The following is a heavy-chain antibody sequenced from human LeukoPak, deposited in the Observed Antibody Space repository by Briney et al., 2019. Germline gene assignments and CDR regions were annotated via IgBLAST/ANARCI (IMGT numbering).Heavy chain of an antibody. CDR1: GFTFSSYA. D-gene: IGHD3-10*01. J-gene: IGHJ6*03. CDR2: ISGSGGST. Sequence: GGSLRLSCAASGFTFSSYAMSWVRQAPGKGLEWVSAISGSGGSTYYADSVKGRFTISRDNSKNTLYLQMNSLRAEDTAVYYCAKDPSGRVLYYMDVWGKGTTVTVSS. CDR3: AKDPSGRVLYYMDV. V-gene: IGHV3-23*01.